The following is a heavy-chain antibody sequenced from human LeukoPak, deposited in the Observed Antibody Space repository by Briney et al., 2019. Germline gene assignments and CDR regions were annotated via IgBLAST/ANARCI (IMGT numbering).Heavy chain of an antibody. CDR1: GFTFSTYA. J-gene: IGHJ4*02. V-gene: IGHV3-23*01. CDR3: AKDPITRVRVRPGGLRPV. D-gene: IGHD3-10*01. Sequence: GGSLRLSCAASGFTFSTYAMTWVRQAPGKGLEWVSSITGSGAGTSAADSVTGRFSISRDNSKSTLYLQMNSLRAEDTAVYYCAKDPITRVRVRPGGLRPVWGQGPLVSVSS. CDR2: ITGSGAGT.